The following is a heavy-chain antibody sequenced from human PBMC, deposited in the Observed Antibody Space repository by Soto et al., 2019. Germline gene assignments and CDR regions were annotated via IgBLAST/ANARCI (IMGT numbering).Heavy chain of an antibody. CDR2: IYYSGST. V-gene: IGHV4-39*01. Sequence: SETLSLTCTVSGGPISSGSYYWGWIRQPPGKGLEWIGSIYYSGSTFYNPSLKSRVTISVDTSKNQFSLKLTSVTAADTAMYYCSRRGYCSGDSCYSEAFALWGQGTMVTVSS. J-gene: IGHJ3*01. CDR3: SRRGYCSGDSCYSEAFAL. CDR1: GGPISSGSYY. D-gene: IGHD2-15*01.